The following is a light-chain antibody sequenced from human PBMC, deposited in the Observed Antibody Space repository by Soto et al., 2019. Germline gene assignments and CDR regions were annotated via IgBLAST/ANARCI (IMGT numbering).Light chain of an antibody. V-gene: IGLV2-23*01. J-gene: IGLJ2*01. CDR2: EGS. CDR1: SSDVGSYNL. CDR3: CSYAGNSTLV. Sequence: QSVLTQPASVSGSPGQSITISCTGTSSDVGSYNLVSWYQQHPGKVPKLMINEGSKRPSGVSNRFSGSKSGNTASLTISGLQAEDEADYYCCSYAGNSTLVFGGGTKVTVL.